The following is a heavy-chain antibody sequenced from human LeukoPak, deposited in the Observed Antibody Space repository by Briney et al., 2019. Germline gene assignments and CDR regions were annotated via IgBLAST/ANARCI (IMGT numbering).Heavy chain of an antibody. CDR2: ISWNSGSI. J-gene: IGHJ4*02. CDR3: AKGPYYDFWSGKDPPFDY. Sequence: PGGSLRLSCAASGLTFDDYAMHWVRQAPGKGLEWVSGISWNSGSIGYADSVKGRFTISRDNAKNSLYLQMNSLRAEDTALYYCAKGPYYDFWSGKDPPFDYWGQGTLVTVSS. V-gene: IGHV3-9*01. CDR1: GLTFDDYA. D-gene: IGHD3-3*01.